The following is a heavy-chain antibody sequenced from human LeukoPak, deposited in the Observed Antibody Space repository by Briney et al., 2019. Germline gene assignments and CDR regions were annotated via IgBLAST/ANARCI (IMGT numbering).Heavy chain of an antibody. CDR2: IDISADST. J-gene: IGHJ4*02. Sequence: GGSLRLSCAASGFTFSSSAMTWVRLAPGKGLEWVSSIDISADSTFYADSVRGRFTISRDTSKSTLYLLMDSLRVEDTAVFYCAKGGISSGGHDSWGQGTLVTVSS. D-gene: IGHD6-13*01. V-gene: IGHV3-23*01. CDR3: AKGGISSGGHDS. CDR1: GFTFSSSA.